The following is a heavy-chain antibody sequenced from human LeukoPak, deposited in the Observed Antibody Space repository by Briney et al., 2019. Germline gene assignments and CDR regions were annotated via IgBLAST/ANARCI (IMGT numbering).Heavy chain of an antibody. D-gene: IGHD6-19*01. CDR1: GFTFDDYA. CDR2: ISWNSGSI. Sequence: GGSLRLSCAASGFTFDDYAMHWVRQAPGMGLEWVSGISWNSGSIGYADSVKGRFTISRDNAKNSLYLQMNSLRAEDTALYYCAKDGIAVAVPTPDYFDYWGQGTLVTVSS. J-gene: IGHJ4*02. V-gene: IGHV3-9*01. CDR3: AKDGIAVAVPTPDYFDY.